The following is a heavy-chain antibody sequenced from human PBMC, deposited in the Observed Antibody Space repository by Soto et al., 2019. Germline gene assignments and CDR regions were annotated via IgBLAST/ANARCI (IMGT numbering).Heavy chain of an antibody. J-gene: IGHJ5*02. D-gene: IGHD5-18*01. V-gene: IGHV1-18*01. Sequence: GASVKVSCKASGYTFTSYGISWVRQAPGQGLEWMGWISAYNGNTNYAQKLQGRVTMTTDTSTSTAYMELRSLRSDDTAVYYCARDSRGLDTAMVRRWFDPWGQGTLVTVSS. CDR2: ISAYNGNT. CDR1: GYTFTSYG. CDR3: ARDSRGLDTAMVRRWFDP.